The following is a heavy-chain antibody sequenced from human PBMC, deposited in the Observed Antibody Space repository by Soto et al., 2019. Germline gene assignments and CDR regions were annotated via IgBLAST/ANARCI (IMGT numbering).Heavy chain of an antibody. CDR3: ARQRPTDGRWEFANYYGMDV. D-gene: IGHD1-26*01. CDR1: GGSFSAYY. Sequence: PSETLSLTCAVYGGSFSAYYWSWVRQPPGKGLEWIGETVHSESTKYSPSLKSRVTISVDTSKNQFSLKLSSVTAADTAVYYCARQRPTDGRWEFANYYGMDVWGQGTPVTVSS. V-gene: IGHV4-34*12. J-gene: IGHJ6*02. CDR2: TVHSEST.